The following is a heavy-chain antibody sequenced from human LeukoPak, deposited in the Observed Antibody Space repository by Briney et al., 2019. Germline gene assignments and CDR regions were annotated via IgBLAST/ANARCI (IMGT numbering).Heavy chain of an antibody. J-gene: IGHJ4*02. CDR2: IYDSGTI. CDR3: ATDSVGDTTAFDY. V-gene: IGHV4-39*01. Sequence: SETLSPTCSVSGGSISSSSYYWGWIRQPPGKELEWIGNIYDSGTIYYNPSLKSRVTISVDTSKNQLSLKLSSVTAADTAVYYCATDSVGDTTAFDYWGQGTLVTVSS. D-gene: IGHD1-26*01. CDR1: GGSISSSSYY.